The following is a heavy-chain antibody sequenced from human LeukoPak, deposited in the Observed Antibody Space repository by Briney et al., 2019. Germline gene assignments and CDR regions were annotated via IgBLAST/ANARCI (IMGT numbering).Heavy chain of an antibody. D-gene: IGHD3-3*01. CDR3: AREGDDFWGGYYSAGDAFDI. V-gene: IGHV3-48*01. Sequence: PGGSLRLSCAASGFTFSSYSMDWVRQAPGKGVEGVSYISSSSSTIYYADSVKGRFTISRDNAKNSLYLKMNSLRAEDTAVYYCAREGDDFWGGYYSAGDAFDIWGQGTMVTVSS. J-gene: IGHJ3*02. CDR2: ISSSSSTI. CDR1: GFTFSSYS.